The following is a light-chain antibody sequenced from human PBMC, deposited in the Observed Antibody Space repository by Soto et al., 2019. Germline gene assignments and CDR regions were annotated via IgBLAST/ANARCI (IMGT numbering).Light chain of an antibody. V-gene: IGKV3-11*01. Sequence: EIVLTQSPATLSLSPGERATLSCRASQSVSSYLAWYQQKPGQAPRLLIYDASNRATGIPARFSGSGSGSDFTLTISSLEPEDFAVDYCQQHSNWHPYTFGQGTKLEIK. J-gene: IGKJ2*01. CDR1: QSVSSY. CDR3: QQHSNWHPYT. CDR2: DAS.